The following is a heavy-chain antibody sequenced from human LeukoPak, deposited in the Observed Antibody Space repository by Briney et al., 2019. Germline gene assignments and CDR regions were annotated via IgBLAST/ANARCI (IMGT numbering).Heavy chain of an antibody. CDR2: IYYSGST. D-gene: IGHD5-18*01. J-gene: IGHJ4*02. Sequence: SETLSLTCTVSGGSISSYYWSRIRQPPGKGLEWIGYIYYSGSTNYNPSLKSRVTISVDTSKNQFSLKLSSVTAADTAVYYCARAPGYSYGSFDYWGQGALVTVSS. V-gene: IGHV4-59*01. CDR1: GGSISSYY. CDR3: ARAPGYSYGSFDY.